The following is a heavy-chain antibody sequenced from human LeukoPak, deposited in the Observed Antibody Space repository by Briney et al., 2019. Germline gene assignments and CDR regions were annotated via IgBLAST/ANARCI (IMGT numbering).Heavy chain of an antibody. CDR1: GLTVSSNY. J-gene: IGHJ4*02. V-gene: IGHV3-66*01. CDR3: ARGDHPYYDFDY. D-gene: IGHD3-10*01. Sequence: PGGSLRLSCAASGLTVSSNYMSWVRQTPRKGLEWVSIIYGGGSTYYADSVKGRFTISRDKSKNTLYLQMNSLRDEDTAVYYCARGDHPYYDFDYWGQGTLVTVSS. CDR2: IYGGGST.